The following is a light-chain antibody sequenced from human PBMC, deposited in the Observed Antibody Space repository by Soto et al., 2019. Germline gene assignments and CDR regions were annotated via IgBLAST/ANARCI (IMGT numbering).Light chain of an antibody. CDR1: QSVGRNY. V-gene: IGKV3-20*01. CDR3: HQYAVSPLT. Sequence: EIVLTQSPGTLSLSPGESATLSCRASQSVGRNYLAWFQHKPDQAPRLHIYDASNRATGVPDRFSGSGSGTDFTLSVTRLEPEDFAVYYCHQYAVSPLTFGGGTTVEIK. CDR2: DAS. J-gene: IGKJ4*01.